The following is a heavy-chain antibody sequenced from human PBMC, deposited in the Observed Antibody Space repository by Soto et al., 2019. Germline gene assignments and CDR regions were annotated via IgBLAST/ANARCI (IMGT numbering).Heavy chain of an antibody. CDR1: GYTFISYG. CDR3: ARTNWNYGYYYYMDV. J-gene: IGHJ6*03. Sequence: ASVKVSCKASGYTFISYGMSWVRQAPGQGLEWMGWISAYNGNTNYAQKVQGRVTMTTDTSTSTAYMELRSLRSDDTAVYYCARTNWNYGYYYYMDVWGKGTTVTVSS. V-gene: IGHV1-18*01. CDR2: ISAYNGNT. D-gene: IGHD1-7*01.